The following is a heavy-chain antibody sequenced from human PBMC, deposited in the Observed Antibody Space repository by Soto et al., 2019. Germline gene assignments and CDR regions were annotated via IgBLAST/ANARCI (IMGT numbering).Heavy chain of an antibody. CDR1: GFTFGDYA. J-gene: IGHJ4*02. Sequence: GGSLRLSCTASGFTFGDYAMSWFRQAPGKGLEWVGFIRSKAYGGTTEYAASVKGRFTISRDDSKSIAYLQMNRLKTEDTAVYYCTRDGVDTIATYFDYWGQGTLVTVSS. CDR2: IRSKAYGGTT. D-gene: IGHD5-12*01. CDR3: TRDGVDTIATYFDY. V-gene: IGHV3-49*03.